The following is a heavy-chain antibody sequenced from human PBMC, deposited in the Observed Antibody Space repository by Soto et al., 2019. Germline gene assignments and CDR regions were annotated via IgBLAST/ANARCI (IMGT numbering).Heavy chain of an antibody. V-gene: IGHV1-3*01. CDR2: INAGNGNT. CDR3: ARDIPYYDFWSGYSYLDY. CDR1: GYTFTSYA. D-gene: IGHD3-3*01. Sequence: ASVKVSCKASGYTFTSYAMHWVRQAPGQRLEWMGWINAGNGNTNYAQKLQGRVTMTTDTSTSTAYMELRSLRSDDTAVYYCARDIPYYDFWSGYSYLDYWGQGTLVTVSS. J-gene: IGHJ4*02.